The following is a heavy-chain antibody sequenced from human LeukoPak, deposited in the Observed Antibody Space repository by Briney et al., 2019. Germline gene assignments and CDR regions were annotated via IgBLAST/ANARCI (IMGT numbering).Heavy chain of an antibody. V-gene: IGHV3-7*01. CDR2: IKQDGSEK. Sequence: ETLSLTCTVSGGSISTYYWSWIRQPPGKGLEWVANIKQDGSEKYYVDSVKGRFTISRDNAKNSLYLQMNSLRAEDTAVYYCARVPHRWGQGTLVTVSS. CDR1: GGSISTYY. J-gene: IGHJ5*02. CDR3: ARVPHR.